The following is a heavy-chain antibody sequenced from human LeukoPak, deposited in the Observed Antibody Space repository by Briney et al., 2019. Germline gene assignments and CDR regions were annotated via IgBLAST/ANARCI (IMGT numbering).Heavy chain of an antibody. CDR2: INPNSGGT. Sequence: ASVKVSCKASGYTFTGYYMHWVRQAPGQGLEWMGSINPNSGGTNYAQKFQGRVTMTRDTSISTAYMELSRLRSDDTAVYYCARDRSADYWYFDLWGRGTLVTVSS. CDR1: GYTFTGYY. CDR3: ARDRSADYWYFDL. J-gene: IGHJ2*01. V-gene: IGHV1-2*02.